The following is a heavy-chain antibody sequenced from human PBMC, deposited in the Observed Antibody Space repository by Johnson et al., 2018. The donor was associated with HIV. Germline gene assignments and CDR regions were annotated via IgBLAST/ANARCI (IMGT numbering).Heavy chain of an antibody. Sequence: MQLVESGGGLVQPGGSLRLSCVASGFNVSGNYMSWVRQAPGRGLEWVSVIYSGGSTYYADSVKGRFTISRDNSKNPLYLQMNTLRAEDTALYYCVKDQWGKWYSGTYGGAFDIWGQGTMVTVSS. CDR3: VKDQWGKWYSGTYGGAFDI. V-gene: IGHV3-66*01. J-gene: IGHJ3*02. CDR2: IYSGGST. CDR1: GFNVSGNY. D-gene: IGHD1-26*01.